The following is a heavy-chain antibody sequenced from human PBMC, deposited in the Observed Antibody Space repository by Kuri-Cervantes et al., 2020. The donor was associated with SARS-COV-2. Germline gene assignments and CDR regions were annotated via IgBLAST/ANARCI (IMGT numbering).Heavy chain of an antibody. CDR3: ARDLRLGKSLDY. CDR1: GFTFSSYG. Sequence: GESLKISCAASGFTFSSYGMHWARQAPGKGLEWVAVISYDGSNKYYADSVKGRFTISRDNSKNTLYLQMNSLRAEDTAVYYCARDLRLGKSLDYWGQGTLVTVSS. V-gene: IGHV3-30*12. CDR2: ISYDGSNK. J-gene: IGHJ4*02. D-gene: IGHD7-27*01.